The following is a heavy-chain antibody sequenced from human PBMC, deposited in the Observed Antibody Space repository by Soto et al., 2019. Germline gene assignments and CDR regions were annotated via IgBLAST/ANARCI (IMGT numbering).Heavy chain of an antibody. Sequence: SVKVSCKASGGTFSSYTISWVRQAPGQGLEWMGRIIPILGIANYAQKFQGRVTITADKSTSTAYMELSSLRSEDTAVYYCASSPQYYYGSGSYYYYYGMDVWGQGTTVTVSS. J-gene: IGHJ6*02. V-gene: IGHV1-69*02. CDR1: GGTFSSYT. CDR2: IIPILGIA. CDR3: ASSPQYYYGSGSYYYYYGMDV. D-gene: IGHD3-10*01.